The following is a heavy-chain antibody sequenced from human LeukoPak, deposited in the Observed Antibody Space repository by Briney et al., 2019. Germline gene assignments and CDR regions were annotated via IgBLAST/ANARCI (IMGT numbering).Heavy chain of an antibody. J-gene: IGHJ4*02. CDR3: TSYPRSTAPY. CDR1: GFTLSNYS. CDR2: IRSSSSYT. D-gene: IGHD2-2*01. Sequence: GGSLRLSCAASGFTLSNYSMNWVRQAPGKGLEWVSFIRSSSSYTYHADSVKGRFTISRDNAENSLYLQMNSLRAEDTAVYYCTSYPRSTAPYWGQGVLVTVSS. V-gene: IGHV3-21*01.